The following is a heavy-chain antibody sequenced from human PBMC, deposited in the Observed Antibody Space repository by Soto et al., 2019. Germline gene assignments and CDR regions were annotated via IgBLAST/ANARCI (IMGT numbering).Heavy chain of an antibody. CDR3: ARAGYCTGSSCSPDFDC. V-gene: IGHV1-3*04. J-gene: IGHJ4*02. CDR2: VTTGNGNT. Sequence: AALKVSCNASAYTCINYPMHWVRQPPGQRREWMGWVTTGNGNTKYSQKLQGRVTITRDTSARTAYMELSSLRSEDTAVYYCARAGYCTGSSCSPDFDCWGQGTLVTVSS. CDR1: AYTCINYP. D-gene: IGHD2-15*01.